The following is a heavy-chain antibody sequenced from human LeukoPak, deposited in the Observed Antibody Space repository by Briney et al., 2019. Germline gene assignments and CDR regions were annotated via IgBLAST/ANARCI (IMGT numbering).Heavy chain of an antibody. CDR2: FDPEDGET. D-gene: IGHD2-15*01. Sequence: ASVKVSCKVSGYTLTELSMHWVRQAPGQGLEWMGGFDPEDGETIYAQKFQGRVTMTEDTSTGTAYMELSSLRSEDTAVYYCATSLVDCSGGSCYGNWFDPWGQGTLVTVSS. CDR3: ATSLVDCSGGSCYGNWFDP. J-gene: IGHJ5*02. V-gene: IGHV1-24*01. CDR1: GYTLTELS.